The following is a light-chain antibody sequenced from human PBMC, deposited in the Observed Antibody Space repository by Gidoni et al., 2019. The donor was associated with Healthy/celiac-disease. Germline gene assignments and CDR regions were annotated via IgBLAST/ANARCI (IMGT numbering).Light chain of an antibody. V-gene: IGLV3-19*01. J-gene: IGLJ2*01. Sequence: SSELTQDPAVSVALGQTVRITCQGNSPRSYYASWYQQKPGQAPVLVTYGKNNRPSGIPDRFSGSSSGNTASLTITGAQAEDEADYYCNSRDSSGNHPVFGGGTKLTVL. CDR2: GKN. CDR3: NSRDSSGNHPV. CDR1: SPRSYY.